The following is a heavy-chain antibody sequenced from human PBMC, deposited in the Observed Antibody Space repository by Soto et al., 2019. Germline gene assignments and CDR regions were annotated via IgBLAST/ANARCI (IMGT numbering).Heavy chain of an antibody. Sequence: SETLSLTCSVSGDPVSSGSYYWTWVRQHPVKGLEWIGYIYHTGSTYYNPSLQSRLIMSIDTSKNQFSLHLYSVTAADTAVYFCAAKLGTTHYFDFWGQGSMVTVSS. D-gene: IGHD7-27*01. CDR1: GDPVSSGSYY. CDR3: AAKLGTTHYFDF. J-gene: IGHJ4*02. CDR2: IYHTGST. V-gene: IGHV4-31*03.